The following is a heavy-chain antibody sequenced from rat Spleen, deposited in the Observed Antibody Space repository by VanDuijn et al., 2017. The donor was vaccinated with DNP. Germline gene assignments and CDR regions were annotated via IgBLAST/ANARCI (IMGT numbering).Heavy chain of an antibody. CDR2: ISNSGGFT. V-gene: IGHV5-46*01. CDR3: ASLWTLTY. CDR1: GFTFSSFP. Sequence: EVQLVESGGGLVQPGRSMKLSCAASGFTFSSFPMAWVRQAPTKGLEWVASISNSGGFTCYRDSVKGRFTISRDNAKNTLCLQMDSLRSEDTATYYCASLWTLTYWGQGTLVTVSS. D-gene: IGHD1-3*01. J-gene: IGHJ3*01.